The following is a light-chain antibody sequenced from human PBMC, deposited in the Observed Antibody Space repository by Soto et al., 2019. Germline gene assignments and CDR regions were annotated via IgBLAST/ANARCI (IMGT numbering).Light chain of an antibody. J-gene: IGKJ1*01. CDR2: KAS. V-gene: IGKV1-5*03. CDR3: QQYNSYSRT. Sequence: DIKMTQSPSTLSGSVGDRVTITCRASQTISSWLAWYQQKPGKAPKLLIYKASSLESGVPSRFSGSGSGTEFTLTISSLQPDDFATYYCQQYNSYSRTFGQGTKVDIK. CDR1: QTISSW.